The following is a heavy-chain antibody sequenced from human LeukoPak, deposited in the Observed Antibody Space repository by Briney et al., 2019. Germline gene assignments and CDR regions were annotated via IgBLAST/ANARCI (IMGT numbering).Heavy chain of an antibody. CDR1: GYTLTELS. Sequence: ASVKVSCKVSGYTLTELSMHWVRQAPGKGLEWMGGFDPEDGETIYAQKFQGRVTITADESTSTAYMELSSLRSEDTAVYYCARSGYSSGPNGFDPWGQGTLVTVSS. D-gene: IGHD6-13*01. CDR3: ARSGYSSGPNGFDP. J-gene: IGHJ5*02. V-gene: IGHV1-24*01. CDR2: FDPEDGET.